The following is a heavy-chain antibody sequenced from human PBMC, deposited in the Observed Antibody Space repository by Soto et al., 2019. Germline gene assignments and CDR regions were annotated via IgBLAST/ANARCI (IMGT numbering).Heavy chain of an antibody. V-gene: IGHV3-30*03. CDR1: GFTFSSYG. CDR2: ISYDGSNK. CDR3: ARAGAFDI. Sequence: QVQLVESGGGVVQPGRSLRLSCAASGFTFSSYGMHWVRQAPGKGLEWGAVISYDGSNKYYADSVKGRFTISRDNSKNTLYLQMNSLRAEDTAVYYCARAGAFDIWGQGTMVTVSS. J-gene: IGHJ3*02.